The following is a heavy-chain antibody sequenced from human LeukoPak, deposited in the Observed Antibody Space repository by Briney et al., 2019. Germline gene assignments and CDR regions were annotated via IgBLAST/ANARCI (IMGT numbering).Heavy chain of an antibody. V-gene: IGHV4-61*08. Sequence: SETLSLTCTVSGGSISSGGYYWSWIRLHPGKGLEWIGYIYTSESTNYTPSLKSRVTISVDTSKKQFSLNLSSVTAADTAVYYCAGGNYYYYYIDVWGKGTTVTVSS. CDR1: GGSISSGGYY. J-gene: IGHJ6*03. CDR2: IYTSEST. CDR3: AGGNYYYYYIDV.